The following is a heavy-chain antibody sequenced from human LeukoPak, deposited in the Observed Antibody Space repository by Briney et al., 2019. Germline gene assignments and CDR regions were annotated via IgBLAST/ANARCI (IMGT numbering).Heavy chain of an antibody. CDR3: VRHFTVTTDYFDY. J-gene: IGHJ4*02. Sequence: PSETLSLTCAVSGYSINSGYWWGWIRQPPGKGLDWIGSIFHSGSTDYNSSLKSRVTISVDTSKTHFSLKRSSVTAADTAVYYCVRHFTVTTDYFDYWGQGALVTVSS. CDR2: IFHSGST. CDR1: GYSINSGYW. D-gene: IGHD4-17*01. V-gene: IGHV4-38-2*01.